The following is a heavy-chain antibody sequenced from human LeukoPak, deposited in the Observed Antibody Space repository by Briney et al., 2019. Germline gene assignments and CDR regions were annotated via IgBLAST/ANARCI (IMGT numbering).Heavy chain of an antibody. V-gene: IGHV1-46*03. D-gene: IGHD2-2*02. CDR1: GYTFTSYY. CDR3: ASGFCSSTSCYTGWFDP. CDR2: INPSGGST. Sequence: ASVKVSCKASGYTFTSYYMHWVRQAPGQGLEWMGIINPSGGSTIYAQKLQGTVTMTRDTSTSTVYMELSSLRSEDTAVYYCASGFCSSTSCYTGWFDPWGQGTLVTVSS. J-gene: IGHJ5*02.